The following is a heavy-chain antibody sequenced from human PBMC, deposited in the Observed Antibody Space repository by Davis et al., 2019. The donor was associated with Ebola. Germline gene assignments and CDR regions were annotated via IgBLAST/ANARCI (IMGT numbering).Heavy chain of an antibody. Sequence: ASVKVSCKASGYTFTSYGITWVRQAPGQGLEWMGWISAYNGNTNYAQKFQGRVTITADESTSTAYMELSSLRSEDTAVYYCARERYDWFDPWGQGTLVTVSS. V-gene: IGHV1-18*01. CDR3: ARERYDWFDP. J-gene: IGHJ5*02. CDR2: ISAYNGNT. D-gene: IGHD1-1*01. CDR1: GYTFTSYG.